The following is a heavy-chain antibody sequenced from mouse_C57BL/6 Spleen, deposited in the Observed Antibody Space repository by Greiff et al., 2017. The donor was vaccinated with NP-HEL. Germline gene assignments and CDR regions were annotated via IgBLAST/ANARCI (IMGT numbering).Heavy chain of an antibody. CDR2: IRNKANGYTT. V-gene: IGHV7-3*01. Sequence: EVQLVESGGGLVQPGGSLSLSCAASGFTFTDYYMSWVRQPPGKALEWLGFIRNKANGYTTEYSASVKGRFTISRDNSQSILYLQMNALRAEDSATYYCARTTVVSYYFDYWGQGTTLTVSS. CDR3: ARTTVVSYYFDY. CDR1: GFTFTDYY. J-gene: IGHJ2*01. D-gene: IGHD1-1*01.